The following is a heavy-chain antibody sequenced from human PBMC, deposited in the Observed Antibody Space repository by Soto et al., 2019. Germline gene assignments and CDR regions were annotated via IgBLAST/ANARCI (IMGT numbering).Heavy chain of an antibody. Sequence: GGSLRLSCAASGFLVSSNYMSWFRQTPGKGLEWVSIIYSGGQKDYVDSVKGRFSISRDESKNTVLLQMNSLRAEDTAVYYCAKADDYYGSGSYSAFDYWGQGTLVTVSS. CDR1: GFLVSSNY. CDR3: AKADDYYGSGSYSAFDY. V-gene: IGHV3-53*05. J-gene: IGHJ4*02. CDR2: IYSGGQK. D-gene: IGHD3-10*01.